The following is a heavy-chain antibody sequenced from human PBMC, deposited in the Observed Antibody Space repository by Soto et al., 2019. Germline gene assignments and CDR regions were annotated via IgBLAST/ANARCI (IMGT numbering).Heavy chain of an antibody. CDR1: GFTFXSYS. V-gene: IGHV3-48*01. Sequence: GGSLRLSCAASGFTFXSYSMNLVRQAPGKGLEWVSYISSSSSTIYYADSVKGRFTISRDNAKNSLYLQMNSLRAEDTAVYYCARGGYTRAYYMDVWGKGTTVTVSS. CDR3: ARGGYTRAYYMDV. D-gene: IGHD6-13*01. J-gene: IGHJ6*03. CDR2: ISSSSSTI.